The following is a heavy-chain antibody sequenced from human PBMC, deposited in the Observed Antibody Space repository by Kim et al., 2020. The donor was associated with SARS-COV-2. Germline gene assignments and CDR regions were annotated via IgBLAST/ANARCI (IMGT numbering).Heavy chain of an antibody. V-gene: IGHV1-69*13. CDR3: ARGRYYDSSGYADDAFDI. Sequence: SVKVSCKASGGTFSSYAISWVRQAPGQGLEWMGGIIPIFGTANYAQKFQGRVTITADESTSTAYMELSSLRSEDTAVYYCARGRYYDSSGYADDAFDIWGQGTMVTVSS. J-gene: IGHJ3*02. CDR2: IIPIFGTA. CDR1: GGTFSSYA. D-gene: IGHD3-22*01.